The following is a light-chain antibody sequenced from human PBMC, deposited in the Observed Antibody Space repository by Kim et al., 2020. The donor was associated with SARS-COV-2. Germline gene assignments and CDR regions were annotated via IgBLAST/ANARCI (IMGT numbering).Light chain of an antibody. V-gene: IGKV3-20*01. J-gene: IGKJ2*01. CDR2: GAS. Sequence: EIVLTQSPGTLSFSPGERATLSCRASQSVSSNFLAWYQQSPGQGPRLLIYGASIRATGTPEKFSGSGSGTDFTLTISRLEPEDFAVYYCQQYGSSPYTFGQGTKLEI. CDR3: QQYGSSPYT. CDR1: QSVSSNF.